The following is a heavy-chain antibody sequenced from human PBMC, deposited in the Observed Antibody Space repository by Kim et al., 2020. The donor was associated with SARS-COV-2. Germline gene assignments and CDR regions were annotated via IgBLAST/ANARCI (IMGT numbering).Heavy chain of an antibody. Sequence: GGSLRLSCAASGFTFSDYYMSWIRQAPGKGLEWVSYISSSSSYTNYADSVKGRFTISRDNAKNSLYLQMNSLRAEDTAVYYCARAGHYGADSSGWFRPKPHPAEGGFFDYWGQGTLVTVSS. V-gene: IGHV3-11*06. CDR3: ARAGHYGADSSGWFRPKPHPAEGGFFDY. J-gene: IGHJ4*02. CDR1: GFTFSDYY. D-gene: IGHD6-19*01. CDR2: ISSSSSYT.